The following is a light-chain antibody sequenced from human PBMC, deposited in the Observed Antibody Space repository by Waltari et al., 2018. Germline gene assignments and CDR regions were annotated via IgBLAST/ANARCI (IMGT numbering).Light chain of an antibody. CDR1: QSIKTN. CDR3: QQYNNWPPVFT. Sequence: EIVLTQSPATLSVPPGERATLSCRASQSIKTNLAWYQQRPGHAPRLLIYGASNRAAGVPARFSGGGSGTDFTLTISSLQSEDYALYYCQQYNNWPPVFTFGPGTKLDVK. V-gene: IGKV3-15*01. CDR2: GAS. J-gene: IGKJ3*01.